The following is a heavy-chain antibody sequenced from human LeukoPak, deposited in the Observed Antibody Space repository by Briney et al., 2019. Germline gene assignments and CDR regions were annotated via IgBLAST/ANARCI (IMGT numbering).Heavy chain of an antibody. J-gene: IGHJ4*02. Sequence: SETLSLTCAVSADSISSSKWWSWVRQPPGKGLEWIGEINHSGSTNYNPSLKSRVTISVDTSKNQFSLKLSSVTAADTAVYYCARGADYDSSGYLIDYWGQGTLVTVSS. CDR2: INHSGST. V-gene: IGHV4-4*02. D-gene: IGHD3-22*01. CDR1: ADSISSSKW. CDR3: ARGADYDSSGYLIDY.